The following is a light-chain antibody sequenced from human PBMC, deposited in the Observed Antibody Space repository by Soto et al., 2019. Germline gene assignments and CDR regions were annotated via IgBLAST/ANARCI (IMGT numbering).Light chain of an antibody. V-gene: IGKV3D-20*02. Sequence: EIVLTQSPGTLSLSPGERATLSCRASQSVSNNYLAWYQQKPGQAPRLLIYGASNRATGIPDRFSGSGSGTEFSLTISSLQSEDLAVYYCQQRSNWPPITFGQGTRLEIK. CDR1: QSVSNNY. CDR2: GAS. CDR3: QQRSNWPPIT. J-gene: IGKJ5*01.